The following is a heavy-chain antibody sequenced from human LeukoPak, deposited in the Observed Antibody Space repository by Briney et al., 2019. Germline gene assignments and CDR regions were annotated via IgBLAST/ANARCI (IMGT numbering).Heavy chain of an antibody. D-gene: IGHD3-3*01. CDR1: GFTFSSYW. J-gene: IGHJ4*02. CDR2: IKKDGSEK. V-gene: IGHV3-7*01. Sequence: GGSLRLSCAASGFTFSSYWMSWVRQAPGKGLEGVANIKKDGSEKYYVDSVKGRFTISRDNAKNSLYLQMNSLRAEDTAVYYCARGKIKRFLEWQHYFDYWGQGTLVTVSS. CDR3: ARGKIKRFLEWQHYFDY.